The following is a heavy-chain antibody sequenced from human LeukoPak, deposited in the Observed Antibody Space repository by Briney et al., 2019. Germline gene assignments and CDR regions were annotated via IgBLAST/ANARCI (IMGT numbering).Heavy chain of an antibody. CDR3: ARDFTNIRGGGYFDN. Sequence: GGSLRLSCAASGFPFGSYVMHWLRQAPGKGLEWVAVIWFDGGKIYYADSVKGRFTISRGNSKNTLYLQMNSLRAEDTAVYHCARDFTNIRGGGYFDNWGQGTLVTVSS. CDR1: GFPFGSYV. J-gene: IGHJ4*02. CDR2: IWFDGGKI. D-gene: IGHD2-15*01. V-gene: IGHV3-33*01.